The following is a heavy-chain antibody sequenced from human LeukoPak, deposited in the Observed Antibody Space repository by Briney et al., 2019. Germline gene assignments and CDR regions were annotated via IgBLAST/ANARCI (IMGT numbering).Heavy chain of an antibody. CDR2: IYYSGST. CDR1: GGSISSTDYY. V-gene: IGHV4-39*07. J-gene: IGHJ4*02. CDR3: ARDNVIAVAGLDY. Sequence: SETLSLTCTVSGGSISSTDYYWGWIRQSPGKGLEWIGSIYYSGSTHYNPSLKSRVTISVDTSKNQFSLRLTSVTAADTAVYYCARDNVIAVAGLDYWGQGTLVTVSS. D-gene: IGHD6-19*01.